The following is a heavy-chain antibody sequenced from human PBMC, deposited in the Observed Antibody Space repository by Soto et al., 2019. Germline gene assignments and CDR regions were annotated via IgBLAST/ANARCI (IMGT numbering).Heavy chain of an antibody. CDR2: INPNSGGT. CDR3: ARESASDTMIVVVSNAFDI. CDR1: GYTFTGYY. J-gene: IGHJ3*02. D-gene: IGHD3-22*01. V-gene: IGHV1-2*04. Sequence: ASVKVSCKASGYTFTGYYMHWVRQAPGQGLEWMGWINPNSGGTNYAQKFQGWVTMTRGTSISTAYMELSRLRSDDTAVYYCARESASDTMIVVVSNAFDIWGQGTMVTVSS.